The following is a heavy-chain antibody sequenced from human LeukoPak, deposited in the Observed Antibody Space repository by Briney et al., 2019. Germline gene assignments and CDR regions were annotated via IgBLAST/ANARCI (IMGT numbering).Heavy chain of an antibody. CDR1: GFTFGDYA. V-gene: IGHV3-49*04. CDR3: TRDGYDSSGSLSDY. D-gene: IGHD3-22*01. CDR2: IRSKAYGGTT. Sequence: PGGSLRLSCTASGFTFGDYAMSWVRQAPGKGLEWVGFIRSKAYGGTTEYAASVKGRFTISRDDSKSIAYLQMNSLKTEDTAVYYCTRDGYDSSGSLSDYWGQGTLVTVSS. J-gene: IGHJ4*02.